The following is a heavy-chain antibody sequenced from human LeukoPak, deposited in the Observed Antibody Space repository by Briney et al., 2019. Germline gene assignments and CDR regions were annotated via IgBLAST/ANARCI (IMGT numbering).Heavy chain of an antibody. D-gene: IGHD5-24*01. CDR1: GFTFSAYW. J-gene: IGHJ3*01. CDR3: VRGFDGYFGFDL. V-gene: IGHV3-7*05. CDR2: INQDGSEK. Sequence: PGGSLRLSCAASGFTFSAYWMSWVRLAPGKGLEWVANINQDGSEKFYVDSVKGRFTISRDNGKNSMFVQMDSLRAEDTAVYYCVRGFDGYFGFDLWGQGTMVTVSS.